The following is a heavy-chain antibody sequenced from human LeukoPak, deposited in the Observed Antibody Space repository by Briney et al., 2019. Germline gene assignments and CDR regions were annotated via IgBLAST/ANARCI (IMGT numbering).Heavy chain of an antibody. J-gene: IGHJ4*02. D-gene: IGHD5-18*01. CDR2: IIPIFGTA. CDR1: GGTFSSYD. Sequence: SRVTVSHKKSGGTFSSYDISRVRQAPGPGLEWMGRIIPIFGTANHAQKFQGRVTITADKSTSTAYMELSSLRSEDTAVYYCARGGYSYGRGVTYFDYWGQGTLVTVSS. V-gene: IGHV1-69*06. CDR3: ARGGYSYGRGVTYFDY.